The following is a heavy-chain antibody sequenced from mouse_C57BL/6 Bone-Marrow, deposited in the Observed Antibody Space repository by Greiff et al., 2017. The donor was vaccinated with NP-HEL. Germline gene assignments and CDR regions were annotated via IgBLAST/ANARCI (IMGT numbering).Heavy chain of an antibody. Sequence: VQLQQPGAELVKPGASVKLSCKASGYTFTSYWITWVKQRPGQGLEWIGDIYPGSGSPNYIEKFKSKATLTVDTSSSTAYMQLSSLTSEDSAVYYCARNYGSSGLFAYWGQGTLVTVSA. CDR1: GYTFTSYW. CDR3: ARNYGSSGLFAY. CDR2: IYPGSGSP. V-gene: IGHV1-55*01. D-gene: IGHD1-1*01. J-gene: IGHJ3*01.